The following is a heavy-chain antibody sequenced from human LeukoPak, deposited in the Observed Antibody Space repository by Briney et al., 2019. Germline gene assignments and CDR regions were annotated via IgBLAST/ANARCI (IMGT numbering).Heavy chain of an antibody. CDR3: ARVIQSPSANIAAAGTVDY. D-gene: IGHD6-13*01. Sequence: SVKVSCKASGGTFSSYAISWVRQAPGQGLEWMGGTIPIFGTANYAQKFQGRVTITADESTSTAYMELSSLRSEDTAVYYCARVIQSPSANIAAAGTVDYWGQGTLVTVSS. CDR1: GGTFSSYA. CDR2: TIPIFGTA. J-gene: IGHJ4*02. V-gene: IGHV1-69*01.